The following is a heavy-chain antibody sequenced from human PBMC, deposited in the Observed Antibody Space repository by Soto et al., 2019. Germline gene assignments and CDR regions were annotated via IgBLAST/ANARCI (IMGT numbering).Heavy chain of an antibody. CDR1: GFTFSSYG. J-gene: IGHJ5*02. Sequence: GGSLRLSCAASGFTFSSYGMHWGRQAPGKGLEWVAGISYDGSNKYYADSVKGRFTISRDNSKNTLYLQMYSLRAEDTAVYYCARPYWLDTWGQGTMVTVSS. V-gene: IGHV3-30*03. CDR3: ARPYWLDT. CDR2: ISYDGSNK.